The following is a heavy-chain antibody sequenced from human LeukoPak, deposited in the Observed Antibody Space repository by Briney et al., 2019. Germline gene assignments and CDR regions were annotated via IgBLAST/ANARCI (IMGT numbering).Heavy chain of an antibody. Sequence: LGESLKISCKGSGQTFSLYWIVWVRQMPGKGLEWMGIIYPADSDATYSPSFRGQVTISADKSDNTAYLQWSSLAGSNTSEYYCARRPPTVVTLSRDALHIWGQGTMVTVSS. J-gene: IGHJ3*02. CDR3: ARRPPTVVTLSRDALHI. CDR2: IYPADSDA. V-gene: IGHV5-51*01. D-gene: IGHD4-23*01. CDR1: GQTFSLYW.